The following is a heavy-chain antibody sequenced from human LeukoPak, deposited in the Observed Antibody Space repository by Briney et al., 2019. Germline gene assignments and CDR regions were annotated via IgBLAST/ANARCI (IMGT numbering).Heavy chain of an antibody. D-gene: IGHD3-10*01. CDR1: GFAFRTYA. CDR3: AKDLNYGFDS. CDR2: ISGSGDKT. J-gene: IGHJ4*02. V-gene: IGHV3-23*01. Sequence: PGESLRLSCAASGFAFRTYAMSWVRQAPGKGLEGVSAISGSGDKTFYAESERGRFTISRDNSKNTLYLQMNSLRAEDTAVYYCAKDLNYGFDSWGQGTLVTVSS.